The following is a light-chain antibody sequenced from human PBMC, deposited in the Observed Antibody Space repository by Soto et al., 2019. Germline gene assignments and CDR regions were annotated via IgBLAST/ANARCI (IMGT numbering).Light chain of an antibody. J-gene: IGLJ1*01. CDR1: SSNIGTGYD. CDR2: GNS. Sequence: QSVLTQPPSVSGAPGQRVTISCTGSSSNIGTGYDIHWYQQVPGTAPKLLIYGNSNRPSGVPDRFSGSKSGTSASLAITGLQAEDEADYYCQPYYSSLSGGVFGTGTKLTVL. CDR3: QPYYSSLSGGV. V-gene: IGLV1-40*01.